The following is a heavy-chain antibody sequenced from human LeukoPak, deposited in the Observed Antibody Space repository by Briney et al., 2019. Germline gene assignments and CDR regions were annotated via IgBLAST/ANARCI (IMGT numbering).Heavy chain of an antibody. CDR1: GFTFSSYA. CDR3: AKFQAPYYYYMDV. CDR2: ISGSGGST. V-gene: IGHV3-23*01. Sequence: WGSLRLSCAASGFTFSSYAMSWIRQAPGKGLEWVSAISGSGGSTYYADSVKGRFTISRDNSKNTLYLQMNSLRAEDTAVYYCAKFQAPYYYYMDVWGKGTTVTVSS. J-gene: IGHJ6*03.